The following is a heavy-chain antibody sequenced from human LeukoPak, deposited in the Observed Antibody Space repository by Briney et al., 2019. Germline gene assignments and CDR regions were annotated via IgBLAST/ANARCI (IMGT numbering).Heavy chain of an antibody. D-gene: IGHD6-19*01. J-gene: IGHJ4*02. Sequence: GGSLRLSCAASGFTFSSYGMNWVRQAPGKGLEWVSCISSSSSYIYYADSVKGRFTISRDNAKNSLYLQMNSLRAEDTAVYYCARMYSSGWYDYWGQGTLVTVSS. CDR3: ARMYSSGWYDY. V-gene: IGHV3-21*01. CDR1: GFTFSSYG. CDR2: ISSSSSYI.